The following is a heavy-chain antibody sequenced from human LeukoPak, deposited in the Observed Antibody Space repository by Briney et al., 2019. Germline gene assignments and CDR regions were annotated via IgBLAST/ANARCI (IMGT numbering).Heavy chain of an antibody. CDR2: ISSNGDST. V-gene: IGHV3-64*01. Sequence: PGGSLRLSCAASGFTFSSYAMHWVRQAPRKGLEYVSVISSNGDSTYYANSVKGRFTISRDNSKNTLYLQMGSLRPDDMAVYYCARDSYDSSGYSDYWGQGTLVTVSS. CDR3: ARDSYDSSGYSDY. J-gene: IGHJ4*02. D-gene: IGHD3-22*01. CDR1: GFTFSSYA.